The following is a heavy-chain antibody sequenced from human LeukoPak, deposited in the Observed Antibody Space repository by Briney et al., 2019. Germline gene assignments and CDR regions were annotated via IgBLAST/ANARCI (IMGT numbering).Heavy chain of an antibody. CDR2: INPNNGGT. CDR3: ATAKGDSPDY. V-gene: IGHV1-2*02. D-gene: IGHD1-26*01. CDR1: GYTFTGYY. J-gene: IGHJ4*02. Sequence: ASVKVSCKTSGYTFTGYYMHWVRQAPGQGVEWMGWINPNNGGTTYAQKFQGRGTMTRDTSITTAYMELSSLRSDDTAVYYCATAKGDSPDYWGQGTLVTVSS.